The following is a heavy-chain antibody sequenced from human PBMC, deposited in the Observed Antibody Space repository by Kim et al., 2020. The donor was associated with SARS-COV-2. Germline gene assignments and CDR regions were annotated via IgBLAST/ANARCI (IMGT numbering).Heavy chain of an antibody. CDR3: ARQGGRYSSLGF. V-gene: IGHV4-59*08. D-gene: IGHD2-15*01. CDR2: ISYSGST. J-gene: IGHJ4*02. Sequence: SETLSLTCTVSGGSISSYYWSWIRQPPGKGLEWIGYISYSGSTNYNPSLKSRVTISVDTSKNQFSLKLSSVTAADTAVYYCARQGGRYSSLGFWGQGTQVTVSS. CDR1: GGSISSYY.